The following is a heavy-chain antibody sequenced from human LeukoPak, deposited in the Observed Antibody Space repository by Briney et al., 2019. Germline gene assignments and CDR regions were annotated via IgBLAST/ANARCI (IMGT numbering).Heavy chain of an antibody. CDR1: GFTFDNYA. D-gene: IGHD6-19*01. Sequence: GGSLRLSCAASGFTFDNYAMNWVRQVPGKGLGWISLISWNSGTIGYADSVKGRFTISRDNANNFLYLQMNSLRAEDTALYYCARAYKDRSLAGKKEFFQHWGQGTLDTVSS. CDR2: ISWNSGTI. V-gene: IGHV3-9*01. J-gene: IGHJ1*01. CDR3: ARAYKDRSLAGKKEFFQH.